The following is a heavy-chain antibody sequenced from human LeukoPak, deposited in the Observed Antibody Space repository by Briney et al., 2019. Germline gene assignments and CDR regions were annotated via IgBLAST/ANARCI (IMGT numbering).Heavy chain of an antibody. CDR3: ARASWVYYGSGSDFDY. Sequence: GGSLRLSCAASGFTFSSYWMHWVRQAPGKGLVWVSRINSDRSSTSYADSVKGRFTISRDNAKNTLYLQMNSLRAEDTAVYYCARASWVYYGSGSDFDYWGQGTLVTVSS. CDR1: GFTFSSYW. D-gene: IGHD3-10*01. CDR2: INSDRSST. V-gene: IGHV3-74*01. J-gene: IGHJ4*02.